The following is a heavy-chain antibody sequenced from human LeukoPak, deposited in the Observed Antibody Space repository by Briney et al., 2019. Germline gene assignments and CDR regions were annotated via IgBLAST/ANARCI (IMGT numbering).Heavy chain of an antibody. J-gene: IGHJ4*02. D-gene: IGHD5-18*01. CDR2: ISAYNGNT. CDR3: ARVDTAMDLYYFDY. Sequence: ASVKVSCKASGYTFTSYGISWVRQAPGQGLEWMGWISAYNGNTNYAQKLQGRVTMTTDTSTSTAYMELRSLRSDDTAVYYCARVDTAMDLYYFDYWGQGTLVTVSP. CDR1: GYTFTSYG. V-gene: IGHV1-18*04.